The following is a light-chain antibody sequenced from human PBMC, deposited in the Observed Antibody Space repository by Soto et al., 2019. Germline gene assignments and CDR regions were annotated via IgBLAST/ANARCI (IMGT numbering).Light chain of an antibody. CDR1: QSVSSY. V-gene: IGKV3-11*01. CDR3: QQGSNWPST. Sequence: EKVLTQSPATLSLSPGERATLSCRASQSVSSYLAWYQQKPGQAPRLLIYDASNRATGIPARFSGSGSGTDFTLTISSLEPEHFAVYFCQQGSNWPSTFGQGTRLEIK. J-gene: IGKJ5*01. CDR2: DAS.